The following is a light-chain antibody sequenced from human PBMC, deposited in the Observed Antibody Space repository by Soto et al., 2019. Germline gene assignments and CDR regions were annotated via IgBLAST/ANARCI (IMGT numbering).Light chain of an antibody. V-gene: IGKV3D-15*01. CDR2: GSS. CDR1: ENVGTN. Sequence: IVMTQSPATLSVSPGEGVTLSCRASENVGTNLAWYQQKPGQAPRLLIYGSSTRATGIPATFSGSGSGTEFTLTISRLQSEESAIYYCQQYNNWGLSFGGGTKVEI. CDR3: QQYNNWGLS. J-gene: IGKJ4*01.